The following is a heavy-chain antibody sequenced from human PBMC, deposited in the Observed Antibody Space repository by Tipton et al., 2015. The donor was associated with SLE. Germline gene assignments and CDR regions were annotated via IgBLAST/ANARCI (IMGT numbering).Heavy chain of an antibody. J-gene: IGHJ4*02. CDR2: TSHSGRS. CDR3: ASGKLSYGGGDN. D-gene: IGHD4-23*01. CDR1: GYSISSDYF. Sequence: TLSLTCTVSGYSISSDYFWTWIRQAPGKGLEWIGETSHSGRSIYNPSLKSRVTASLDTTKMHFSLRLTSVTAADTAVYYCASGKLSYGGGDNWGQGTLVTVSS. V-gene: IGHV4-38-2*02.